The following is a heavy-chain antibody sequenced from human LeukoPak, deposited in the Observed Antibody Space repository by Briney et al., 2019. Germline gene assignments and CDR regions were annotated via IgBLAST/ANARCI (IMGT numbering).Heavy chain of an antibody. CDR2: INPNSDVT. J-gene: IGHJ5*02. CDR3: ARGRFGEWDNWFDP. CDR1: GYTFIDYY. V-gene: IGHV1-2*02. Sequence: ASVKVSCKASGYTFIDYYIHWVRQAPGQGLEWMGSINPNSDVTNYAQKFQGRVTMTRDTSISTAYMELSRLTSDDTAVYFCARGRFGEWDNWFDPWGQGTLVTVSS. D-gene: IGHD3-10*01.